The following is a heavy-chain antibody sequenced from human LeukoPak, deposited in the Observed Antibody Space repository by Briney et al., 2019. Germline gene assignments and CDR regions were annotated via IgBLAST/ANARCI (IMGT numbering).Heavy chain of an antibody. J-gene: IGHJ4*02. CDR3: ARGWGGDCYHVH. V-gene: IGHV1-3*01. Sequence: ASVKVSCKASGYTFTSYAMHWVRQAPGQKLEWMGWIYGGNGNTKYSQKFQGRVSITRDTSASTVYMELSSLGSEDAAVYYCARGWGGDCYHVHWGQGTLVTVSS. D-gene: IGHD2-21*02. CDR1: GYTFTSYA. CDR2: IYGGNGNT.